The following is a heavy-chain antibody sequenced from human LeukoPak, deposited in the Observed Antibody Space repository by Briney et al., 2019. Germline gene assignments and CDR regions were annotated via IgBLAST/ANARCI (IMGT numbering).Heavy chain of an antibody. CDR3: ARLSQTPDYYGSGGYFYLGY. V-gene: IGHV1-8*01. J-gene: IGHJ4*02. D-gene: IGHD3-22*01. CDR2: MNPNTGNT. Sequence: ASVKVSCKGYRYTFSSYDINWVRQAPGQGLEWMGWMNPNTGNTGYAPKFQGRVTMTRDTSISTAHMELRGLRSEDTAVYCCARLSQTPDYYGSGGYFYLGYWGQGTRVTVSS. CDR1: RYTFSSYD.